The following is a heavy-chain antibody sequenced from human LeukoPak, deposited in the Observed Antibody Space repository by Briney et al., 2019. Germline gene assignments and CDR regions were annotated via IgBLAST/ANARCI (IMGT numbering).Heavy chain of an antibody. V-gene: IGHV1-18*01. CDR2: ISAYNGNT. J-gene: IGHJ6*03. Sequence: ASVKVSRKASGYTFTSYGISWVRQAPGQGLEWMGWISAYNGNTNYAQKLQGRVTMTTDTSTSTAYMELRSLRSDDTAVYYCARVGGYGSGSYYKDYYYYYYMDVWGKGTTVTVSS. CDR3: ARVGGYGSGSYYKDYYYYYYMDV. CDR1: GYTFTSYG. D-gene: IGHD3-10*01.